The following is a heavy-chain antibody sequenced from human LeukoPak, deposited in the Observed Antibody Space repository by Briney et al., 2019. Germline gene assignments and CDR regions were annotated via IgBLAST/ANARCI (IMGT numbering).Heavy chain of an antibody. CDR3: ARSGTNKRSVWFDP. J-gene: IGHJ5*02. D-gene: IGHD1-7*01. V-gene: IGHV4-34*01. Sequence: SETLSPTCAVYGGSFSGYYWSWIRQPPGKGLEWIGEINHSGSTNYNPSLKSRVTISVDTSKNQFSLELSSVTAADTAVYYCARSGTNKRSVWFDPWGQGTLVTVSS. CDR2: INHSGST. CDR1: GGSFSGYY.